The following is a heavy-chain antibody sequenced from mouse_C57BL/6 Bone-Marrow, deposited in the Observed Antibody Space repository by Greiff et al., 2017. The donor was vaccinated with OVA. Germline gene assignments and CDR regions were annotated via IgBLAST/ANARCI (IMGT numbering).Heavy chain of an antibody. J-gene: IGHJ1*03. Sequence: EVQGVESGGGLVQPGESLKLSCESNEYEFPSHDMSWVRKTPEKRLELVAAINSDGGSTYYPATMERRFIITRDNTKKTLYLQMSRLRSEDTALYYCARHVDYGRGFDVWGTGTTVTVSS. D-gene: IGHD2-4*01. CDR1: EYEFPSHD. CDR2: INSDGGST. V-gene: IGHV5-2*01. CDR3: ARHVDYGRGFDV.